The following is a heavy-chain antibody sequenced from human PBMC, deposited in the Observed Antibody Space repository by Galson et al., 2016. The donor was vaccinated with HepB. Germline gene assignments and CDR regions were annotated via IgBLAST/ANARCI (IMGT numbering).Heavy chain of an antibody. V-gene: IGHV3-48*01. CDR3: TRTISATAGID. Sequence: SLRLSCAVSGFTFSSFSMNWVRQAPGKGLEWVSYISSSSDTIYYADSVKGRFTISRDNAKNSLYLHMSSLRAEDTALYYCTRTISATAGIDWGQGTLVTVSS. CDR1: GFTFSSFS. D-gene: IGHD6-13*01. J-gene: IGHJ4*02. CDR2: ISSSSDTI.